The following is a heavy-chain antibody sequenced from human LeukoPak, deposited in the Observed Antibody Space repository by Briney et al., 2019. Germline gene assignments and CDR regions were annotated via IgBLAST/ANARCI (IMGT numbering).Heavy chain of an antibody. CDR2: ISYDGSNK. D-gene: IGHD5-12*01. Sequence: PGGSLRLSCAASGFTFSSYAMHWVRQAPGKGLEWVAVISYDGSNKYYADSVKGRFTISRDNSKNTLYLQMNSLRAEDTAVYYCARDSYIVATGGLDYWGQGTLVTVSS. CDR1: GFTFSSYA. J-gene: IGHJ4*02. V-gene: IGHV3-30-3*01. CDR3: ARDSYIVATGGLDY.